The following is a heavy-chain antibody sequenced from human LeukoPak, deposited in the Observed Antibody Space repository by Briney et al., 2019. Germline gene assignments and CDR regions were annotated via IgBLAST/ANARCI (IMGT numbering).Heavy chain of an antibody. J-gene: IGHJ3*02. CDR1: GFTFSSYS. Sequence: PTGGSLRLSCAAPGFTFSSYSMNSVRQAPGKGLEWVSAISGSGGSTYYADSVEGRFTMSRDNSKNTLYLQMNNRRAEDTAVYYCAKGSGSYCLYYAFYIWGQRTMVTVSS. CDR3: AKGSGSYCLYYAFYI. CDR2: ISGSGGST. V-gene: IGHV3-23*01. D-gene: IGHD3-10*01.